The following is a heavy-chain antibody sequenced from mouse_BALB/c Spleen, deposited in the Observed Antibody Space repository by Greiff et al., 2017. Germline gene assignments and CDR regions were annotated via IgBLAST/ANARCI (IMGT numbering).Heavy chain of an antibody. CDR2: IDPANGNT. V-gene: IGHV14-3*02. Sequence: EVQLQQSGAELVKPGASVKLSCTASGFNIKDTYMHWVKQRPEQGLERIGRIDPANGNTKYDPKFQGKATITADTSSNTAYLQLSSLTSEDTAVYYCARGYWYFDVWGAGTTVTVSS. J-gene: IGHJ1*01. CDR3: ARGYWYFDV. CDR1: GFNIKDTY.